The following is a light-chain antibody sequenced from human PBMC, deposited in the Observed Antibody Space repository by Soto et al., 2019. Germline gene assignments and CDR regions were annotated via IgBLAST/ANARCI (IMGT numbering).Light chain of an antibody. V-gene: IGKV1-39*01. CDR2: GAS. CDR1: QSIGNY. Sequence: DIQMTQSPSSLSASVGDRVTITCRAGQSIGNYLNWYQQKPGKAPKLLIYGASTLQSGVPLSFSGSGSGTDFTLTISRLQPEDLATYYCQPSYSPPPTFGPGTKVDIK. CDR3: QPSYSPPPT. J-gene: IGKJ3*01.